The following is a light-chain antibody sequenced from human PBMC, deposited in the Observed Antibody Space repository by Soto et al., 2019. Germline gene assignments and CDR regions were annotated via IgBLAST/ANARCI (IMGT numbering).Light chain of an antibody. CDR1: SSDVGGYNS. Sequence: QSALTQPASVSGSPGQSITISCTGTSSDVGGYNSVSWYRQDPGKAPKLMIYDVTNRPSGVSNRFSGSKSGNTASLTISGLQAEDEAAYYRSSFTSSITYVSGTGTKVTVL. J-gene: IGLJ1*01. CDR3: SSFTSSITYV. CDR2: DVT. V-gene: IGLV2-14*01.